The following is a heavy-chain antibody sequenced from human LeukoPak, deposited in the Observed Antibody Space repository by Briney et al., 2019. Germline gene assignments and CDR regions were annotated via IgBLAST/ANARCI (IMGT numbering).Heavy chain of an antibody. D-gene: IGHD3-3*01. CDR1: GGSISSYY. CDR2: IYYSGST. V-gene: IGHV4-59*01. CDR3: AREGAGYDFWSGYYSPYYYYGMDV. J-gene: IGHJ6*02. Sequence: SENLSLNCTVSGGSISSYYWSWIRQPPGKGLEWIGYIYYSGSTNYNPSLKSRVTISVDTSKNQFSLKLSSVTAADTAVYYCAREGAGYDFWSGYYSPYYYYGMDVWGQGTTVTVSS.